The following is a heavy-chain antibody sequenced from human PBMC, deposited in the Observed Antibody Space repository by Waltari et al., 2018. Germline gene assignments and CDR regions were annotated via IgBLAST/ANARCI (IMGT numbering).Heavy chain of an antibody. CDR3: ARGASIGDYFDY. Sequence: QVQLVESGGGVVQPGRSLRLSCAASGLPFSSYGMHCVRQAPGKGLEWVAVIWYDGSNKYYADSVKGRFTISRDNSKNTLYLQMNSLRAEDTAVYYCARGASIGDYFDYWGQGTLVTVSS. J-gene: IGHJ4*02. D-gene: IGHD1-26*01. V-gene: IGHV3-33*01. CDR2: IWYDGSNK. CDR1: GLPFSSYG.